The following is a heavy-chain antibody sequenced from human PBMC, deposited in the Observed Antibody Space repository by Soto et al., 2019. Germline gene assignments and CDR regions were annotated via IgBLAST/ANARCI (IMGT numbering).Heavy chain of an antibody. CDR2: ISSQTGNT. D-gene: IGHD3-3*02. V-gene: IGHV1-18*04. J-gene: IGHJ4*02. CDR1: HYTFTSYA. CDR3: ARDRHFQTSERVEY. Sequence: QLVQSGPEVKKPGASVKVSCKASHYTFTSYAVSWVRQAPGQGLEWMGWISSQTGNTVYAQKFLGRVTLTTDTSTSTAFMELRSLQSDDTAIYYCARDRHFQTSERVEYWGQGTLVTVSS.